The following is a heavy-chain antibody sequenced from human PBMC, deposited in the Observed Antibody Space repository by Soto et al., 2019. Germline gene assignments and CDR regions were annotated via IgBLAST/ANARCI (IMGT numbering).Heavy chain of an antibody. D-gene: IGHD2-21*02. CDR1: GYTFTSYY. CDR2: INPSGGST. CDR3: ASLVTAIQDYYYGMDV. V-gene: IGHV1-46*01. Sequence: ASVKVSCKASGYTFTSYYMHWVRQAPGQGLEWMGIINPSGGSTSYAQKFQGRVTMTRDTSTSTVYMELSSLRSEDTAVYYCASLVTAIQDYYYGMDVWGQGTTVTVSS. J-gene: IGHJ6*02.